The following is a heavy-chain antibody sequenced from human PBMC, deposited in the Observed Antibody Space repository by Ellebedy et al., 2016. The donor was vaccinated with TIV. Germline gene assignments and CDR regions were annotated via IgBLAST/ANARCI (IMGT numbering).Heavy chain of an antibody. CDR2: IYYSGST. CDR1: GGSISGLSHY. V-gene: IGHV4-39*01. CDR3: ARLKATNSPFDI. J-gene: IGHJ3*02. D-gene: IGHD1-1*01. Sequence: MPSETLSLTCTVSGGSISGLSHYWGWIRQPPGKGLEWIGSIYYSGSTYYNPSLKSRVTISVDTSKNQFSLKLSSVTAADTAVYYCARLKATNSPFDIWGQGTMVTVSS.